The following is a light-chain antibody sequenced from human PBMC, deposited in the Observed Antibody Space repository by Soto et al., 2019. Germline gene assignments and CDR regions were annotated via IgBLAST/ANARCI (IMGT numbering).Light chain of an antibody. CDR1: QSMSDS. J-gene: IGKJ2*01. CDR2: SAS. Sequence: DIQLTQSPSSLSASVGDRITITCWASQSMSDSLNWYQQKSGQAPKLLIYSASNLESGVPSRFSGGGSGTDFTLTISSLQPEDIGTYCCQQSYSNSYTFGQGTTLEIK. CDR3: QQSYSNSYT. V-gene: IGKV1-39*01.